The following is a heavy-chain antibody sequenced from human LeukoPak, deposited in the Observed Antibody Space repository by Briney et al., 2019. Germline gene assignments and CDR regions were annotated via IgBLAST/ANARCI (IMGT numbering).Heavy chain of an antibody. Sequence: GGSLRLSCAASGFTFGSYGMHWVRQAPGRGLEWVAVIWYDGGNKYYADSVKGRFTISRDNSKNTLYLQMNSLRAEDTAVYYCAKAFIAVAVNYFDYWGQGTLVTVSS. D-gene: IGHD6-19*01. CDR3: AKAFIAVAVNYFDY. CDR2: IWYDGGNK. CDR1: GFTFGSYG. V-gene: IGHV3-33*06. J-gene: IGHJ4*02.